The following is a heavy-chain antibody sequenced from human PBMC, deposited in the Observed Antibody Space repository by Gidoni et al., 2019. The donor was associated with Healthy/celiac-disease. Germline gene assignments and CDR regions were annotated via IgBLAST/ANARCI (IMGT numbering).Heavy chain of an antibody. CDR2: INHRGST. J-gene: IGHJ6*02. Sequence: QVQLQQWGAGLLKPSETLSLTCAVYGGSFSGYYWSWIRQPPGKGLEWIGEINHRGSTNYNPSLKSRVTISVDTSKNQFSLKLSSVTAADTAVYYCASSYSRRYYGMDVWGQGTTVTVSS. CDR1: GGSFSGYY. CDR3: ASSYSRRYYGMDV. D-gene: IGHD2-15*01. V-gene: IGHV4-34*01.